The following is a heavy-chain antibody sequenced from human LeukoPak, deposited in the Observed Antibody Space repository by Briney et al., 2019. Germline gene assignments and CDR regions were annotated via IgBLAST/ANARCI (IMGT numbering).Heavy chain of an antibody. CDR2: IYTSGRT. CDR1: GGSISSYY. CDR3: ARDRVMHSSGWRPEYYFDY. D-gene: IGHD6-19*01. J-gene: IGHJ4*02. Sequence: SETLSLTCTVSGGSISSYYGSWIRQPAGKGLEGMGRIYTSGRTNYNPSLKRRGTMSVDTTKKKFSLKLSPVTAADTAVYYCARDRVMHSSGWRPEYYFDYWGQGTLVTVSS. V-gene: IGHV4-4*07.